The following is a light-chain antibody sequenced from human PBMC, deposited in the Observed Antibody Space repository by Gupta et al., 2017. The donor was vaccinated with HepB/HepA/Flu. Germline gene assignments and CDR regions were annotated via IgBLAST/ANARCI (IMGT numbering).Light chain of an antibody. J-gene: IGKJ2*01. CDR2: KAS. V-gene: IGKV1-5*03. Sequence: DIHMTQPPSTLSASVGDRVTVTCRASQTINEYLAWYQQKPGRTPKLMIFKASSLHSGVPCRFSGSGSGTDFTLTISSLQPDDFATYYCRHDNTFLYTFGQGTKVDIK. CDR1: QTINEY. CDR3: RHDNTFLYT.